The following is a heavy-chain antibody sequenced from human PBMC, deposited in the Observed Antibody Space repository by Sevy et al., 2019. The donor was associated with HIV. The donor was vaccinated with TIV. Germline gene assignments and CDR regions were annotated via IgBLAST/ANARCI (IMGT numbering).Heavy chain of an antibody. D-gene: IGHD1-26*01. J-gene: IGHJ4*02. CDR1: GFSFSDYT. CDR2: MSSSITYT. V-gene: IGHV3-21*03. CDR3: ARDGGFIVRASRDY. Sequence: GGSLRLSCEASGFSFSDYTMTWVRQAPGKGLEWVSSMSSSITYTYYADSLKGRFTISRDNAKSSLYLQMNSLGAEDTGVYYCARDGGFIVRASRDYWGQGTLVTVSS.